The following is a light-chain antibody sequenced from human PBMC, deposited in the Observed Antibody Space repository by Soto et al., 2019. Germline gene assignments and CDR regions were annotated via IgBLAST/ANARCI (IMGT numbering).Light chain of an antibody. Sequence: QSALTQPPSVSGSPGQSVTISCTGTSSDVGSYNRVSWYQQPPGTAPKLMIYEVTNRPSGVPDRFSGSKSGNTASLTISGLQAEDEADYYCSSYTSSDTYVLGTGTKVTVL. V-gene: IGLV2-18*02. CDR2: EVT. CDR3: SSYTSSDTYV. CDR1: SSDVGSYNR. J-gene: IGLJ1*01.